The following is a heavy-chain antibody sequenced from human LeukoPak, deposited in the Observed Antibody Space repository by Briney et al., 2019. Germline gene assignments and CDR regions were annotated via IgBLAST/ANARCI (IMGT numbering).Heavy chain of an antibody. V-gene: IGHV4-59*10. CDR3: ARGIYDSPFDP. D-gene: IGHD5/OR15-5a*01. Sequence: SETLSLTCAVYGGSFSSYYWSWIRQPAGKGLEWIGRIYTSGSTNYSPSLKSRVTISVDTSKNQFSLKLSSVTAADTAVYYCARGIYDSPFDPWGQGTLVTVSS. J-gene: IGHJ5*02. CDR1: GGSFSSYY. CDR2: IYTSGST.